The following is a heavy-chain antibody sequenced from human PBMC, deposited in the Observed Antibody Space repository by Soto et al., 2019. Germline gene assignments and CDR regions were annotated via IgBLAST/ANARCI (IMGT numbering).Heavy chain of an antibody. CDR2: IYYSGST. D-gene: IGHD5-18*01. CDR3: ARGGYSYGGNQFDY. J-gene: IGHJ4*02. Sequence: PSETLSLTCTVSGGSISSGDYYWSWIRQPPGKGLEWIGYIYYSGSTYYNPSLKSRVTISVDTSKNQFSLKLSSVTAADTAVYYCARGGYSYGGNQFDYWGQGTLVTVSS. CDR1: GGSISSGDYY. V-gene: IGHV4-30-4*01.